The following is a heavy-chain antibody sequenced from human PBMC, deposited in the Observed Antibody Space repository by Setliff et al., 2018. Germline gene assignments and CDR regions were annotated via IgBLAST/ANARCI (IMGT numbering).Heavy chain of an antibody. J-gene: IGHJ5*02. V-gene: IGHV3-7*01. Sequence: PGGSLRLSCAASGFTFSRYWMSWVRQAPGKGLEWVANIKQDGSEKYYVDSVKGRFTISRDNAKNSLYLQMNSLRAEDTAVYYCARDTYIGDFWSGYYIQGRFDPWGQGTLVTVSS. CDR1: GFTFSRYW. D-gene: IGHD3-3*01. CDR3: ARDTYIGDFWSGYYIQGRFDP. CDR2: IKQDGSEK.